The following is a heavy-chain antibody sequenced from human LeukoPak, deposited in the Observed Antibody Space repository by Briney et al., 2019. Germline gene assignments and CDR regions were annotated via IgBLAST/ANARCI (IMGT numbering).Heavy chain of an antibody. J-gene: IGHJ3*02. CDR3: ARVDYLDAFDI. Sequence: KSGASLRLSCAASGFTFSSYAMSWIRQPPGKGLEWIGEINHSGSTNYNPSLKSRVTISVDTSKNQFSLKLSSVTAADTAVYYCARVDYLDAFDIWGQGTMVTVSS. CDR1: GFTFSSYA. CDR2: INHSGST. V-gene: IGHV4-34*01. D-gene: IGHD3-16*01.